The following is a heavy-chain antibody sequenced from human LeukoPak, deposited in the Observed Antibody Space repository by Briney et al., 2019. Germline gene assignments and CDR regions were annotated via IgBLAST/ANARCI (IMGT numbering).Heavy chain of an antibody. CDR2: IIPILGIA. J-gene: IGHJ4*02. D-gene: IGHD3-22*01. CDR3: ARYLYDSSGAPFDY. Sequence: SVKVSCKASGGTFSSYAISWVRQAPGQGLEWMGRIIPILGIANYAQKFQGRVTITADKSTSTVYMELSSLRSEDTAVYYCARYLYDSSGAPFDYWGQGTLVTVSS. CDR1: GGTFSSYA. V-gene: IGHV1-69*04.